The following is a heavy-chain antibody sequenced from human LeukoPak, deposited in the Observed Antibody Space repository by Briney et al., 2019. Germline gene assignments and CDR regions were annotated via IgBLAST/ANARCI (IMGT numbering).Heavy chain of an antibody. V-gene: IGHV3-33*01. CDR1: GFTSSAYV. Sequence: PGGSLRLSCAASGFTSSAYVMHWVRQAPGKGLEWVAILWYDGSNEYYADSVKGRFTMSRDNSKNTLHLQMNSLRAEDTAVYYCARVRADSSGHDIDYWGQGTLVTVSS. D-gene: IGHD3-22*01. CDR2: LWYDGSNE. CDR3: ARVRADSSGHDIDY. J-gene: IGHJ4*02.